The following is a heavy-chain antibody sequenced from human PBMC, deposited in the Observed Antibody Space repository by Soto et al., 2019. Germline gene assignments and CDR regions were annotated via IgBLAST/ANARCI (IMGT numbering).Heavy chain of an antibody. V-gene: IGHV4-59*08. CDR3: ARRRTSYYYLSAATRSNYYYYMDV. D-gene: IGHD3-3*01. Sequence: SETLSLTCTVSGGSISSYYWSWIRQPPGKGLEWIGYIYYSGSTNYNPSLKSRVTISVDTSKNQFSLKLSTVTAADTTAYYCARRRTSYYYLSAATRSNYYYYMDVWGKGTTVTVSS. CDR1: GGSISSYY. CDR2: IYYSGST. J-gene: IGHJ6*03.